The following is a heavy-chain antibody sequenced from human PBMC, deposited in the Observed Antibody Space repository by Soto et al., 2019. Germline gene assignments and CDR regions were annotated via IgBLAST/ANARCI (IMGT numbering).Heavy chain of an antibody. CDR1: GGTFSSYA. CDR2: IIPIFGTA. J-gene: IGHJ6*02. Sequence: ASVKVSCKASGGTFSSYAISWVRQAPGQGLEWMGGIIPIFGTANYAQKFQGRVTITADESTNTAYMELSSLRSDDTAIYFCTREGSAPYYYYAMDAWGQGTTVTVSS. V-gene: IGHV1-69*13. D-gene: IGHD3-10*01. CDR3: TREGSAPYYYYAMDA.